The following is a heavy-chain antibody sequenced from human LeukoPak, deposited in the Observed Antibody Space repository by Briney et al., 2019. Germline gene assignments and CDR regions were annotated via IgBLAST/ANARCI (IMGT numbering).Heavy chain of an antibody. CDR1: GNTFTGYY. D-gene: IGHD5-24*01. CDR3: ARVNGDGLYYFDY. J-gene: IGHJ4*02. CDR2: INPNSGGT. V-gene: IGHV1-2*06. Sequence: VASVNVSCTASGNTFTGYYMHWVRQAPGQGLEWMGRINPNSGGTDYAQKLQGGVTMTRDTSISTAYLELSRLRSDDPAVYYCARVNGDGLYYFDYWGQGTLVTVSS.